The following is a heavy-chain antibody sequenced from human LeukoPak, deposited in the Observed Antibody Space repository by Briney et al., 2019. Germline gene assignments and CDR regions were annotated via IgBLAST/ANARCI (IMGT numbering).Heavy chain of an antibody. V-gene: IGHV4-39*01. CDR2: IYYSGST. CDR1: GGSVSSSSYH. D-gene: IGHD6-13*01. J-gene: IGHJ4*02. Sequence: SETLSLTCTVSGGSVSSSSYHWGWIRQPPGKGLEWIGSIYYSGSTYYNPSLKSRVTISVDTSKNQFSLKLSSVTAADTAVYYCARRFSWYDYWGQGTLVTVSS. CDR3: ARRFSWYDY.